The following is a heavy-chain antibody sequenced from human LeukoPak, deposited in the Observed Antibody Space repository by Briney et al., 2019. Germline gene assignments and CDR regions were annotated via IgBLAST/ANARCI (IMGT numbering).Heavy chain of an antibody. CDR3: ARDSGISGEVKFDP. CDR1: RGSISSYY. D-gene: IGHD3-10*01. J-gene: IGHJ5*02. Sequence: SETLSLTCTVSRGSISSYYWSWIRQPAGKGLEWIGRIYDGGSTNYNPSLKSRVTMSVDTSKNQISLKLKSVTGADTAVYYCARDSGISGEVKFDPGGQGALVNVS. CDR2: IYDGGST. V-gene: IGHV4-4*07.